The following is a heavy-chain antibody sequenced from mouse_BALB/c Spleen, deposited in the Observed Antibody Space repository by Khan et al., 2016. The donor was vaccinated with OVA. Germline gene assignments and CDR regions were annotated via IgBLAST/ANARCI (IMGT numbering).Heavy chain of an antibody. J-gene: IGHJ2*01. CDR2: ISYSGST. CDR3: ARKYGNSYYFDY. V-gene: IGHV3-2*02. Sequence: VQLKESGPGLVKPSQSLSLTCTVTGYSITSDYAWNWIRQFPGNKLEWMGYISYSGSTSYNPSLKSRISITRDTSKNQFFLQLNSVTTEDTATXYSARKYGNSYYFDYWGQGTTLTVSS. CDR1: GYSITSDYA. D-gene: IGHD2-10*02.